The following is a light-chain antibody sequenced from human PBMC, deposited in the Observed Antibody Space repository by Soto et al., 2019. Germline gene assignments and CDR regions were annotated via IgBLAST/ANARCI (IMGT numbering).Light chain of an antibody. V-gene: IGKV3-20*01. J-gene: IGKJ5*01. Sequence: EIVLTQSPGTLSLSPGERATLSCRASQSVSSSYLAWYQQTPGQAPRLLIYGASSRATGIPDRFRGSGSGTDFTLTISRLEPEDFAVYYCQQYGSPPPITFGQGTRLEIK. CDR3: QQYGSPPPIT. CDR1: QSVSSSY. CDR2: GAS.